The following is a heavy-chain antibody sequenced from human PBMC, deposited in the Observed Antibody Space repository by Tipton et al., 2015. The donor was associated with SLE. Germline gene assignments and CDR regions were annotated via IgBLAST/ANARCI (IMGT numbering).Heavy chain of an antibody. CDR2: TFATGGT. D-gene: IGHD5-18*01. CDR1: GGSISSHY. CDR3: ARGVRIQGVVDV. Sequence: TLSLTCTVSGGSISSHYWSWIRQPPGKGLEWIGRTFATGGTNYNPSLNNRVTISVDTSKNQFSLKLTSVTAADTATYYCARGVRIQGVVDVWGQGTTVTISS. J-gene: IGHJ3*01. V-gene: IGHV4-4*09.